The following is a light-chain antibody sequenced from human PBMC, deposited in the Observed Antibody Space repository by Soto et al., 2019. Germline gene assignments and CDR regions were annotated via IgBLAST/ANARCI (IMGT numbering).Light chain of an antibody. V-gene: IGKV1-12*02. CDR2: DAS. J-gene: IGKJ3*01. CDR3: QQANSYPST. CDR1: QGISSW. Sequence: DIQMTQSPSSVSASVGDRVTISCRASQGISSWLSWFQQQPGKAPKRLIYDASSLQSGGPSRFSGSGSWSDFTLTISSLQPEDFSTYYCQQANSYPSTFGPGTKVEIK.